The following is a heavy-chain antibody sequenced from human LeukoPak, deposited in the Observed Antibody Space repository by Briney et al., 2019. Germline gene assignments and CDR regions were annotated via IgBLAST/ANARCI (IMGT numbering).Heavy chain of an antibody. CDR1: GYTFTGYY. Sequence: ASVKVSCKASGYTFTGYYMHWVRQAPGQGLEWMGWINPNSGGTNYAQKFRGRVTMTRDTSNSTAYMDLSRLRSDDTAVYYCARDDDFVDYWGQGSLVTVS. J-gene: IGHJ4*02. CDR3: ARDDDFVDY. V-gene: IGHV1-2*02. CDR2: INPNSGGT. D-gene: IGHD1-1*01.